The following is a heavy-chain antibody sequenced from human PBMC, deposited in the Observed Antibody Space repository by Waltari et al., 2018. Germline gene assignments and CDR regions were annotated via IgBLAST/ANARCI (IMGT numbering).Heavy chain of an antibody. V-gene: IGHV4-34*01. Sequence: QVQLQQWGAGLLKPSETLSLTCAVYGGSFSGYYWSWIRQPPGKGLEWIGEINHSGSTNYNPSLKSRVTRSVDTSKNQFSLKLSSVTAADTAVYYCARLDSSMFAAFDIWGQGTMVTVSS. CDR3: ARLDSSMFAAFDI. CDR1: GGSFSGYY. J-gene: IGHJ3*02. D-gene: IGHD3-22*01. CDR2: INHSGST.